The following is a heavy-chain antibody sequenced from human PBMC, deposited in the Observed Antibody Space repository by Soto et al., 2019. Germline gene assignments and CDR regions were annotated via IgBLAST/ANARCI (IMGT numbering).Heavy chain of an antibody. CDR3: ESTPGWMGYGMDV. J-gene: IGHJ6*02. CDR1: GCTFSSYA. D-gene: IGHD6-19*01. Sequence: EVQLLESGGGLVQPGGSLRLSCAASGCTFSSYAMSWVRQAPGKGLEWGSAISGSGGSTYYADSVKGRFPISRDNSKNTLYLQVNSLRAEDTAVYYCESTPGWMGYGMDVWGQGTTVTVSS. CDR2: ISGSGGST. V-gene: IGHV3-23*01.